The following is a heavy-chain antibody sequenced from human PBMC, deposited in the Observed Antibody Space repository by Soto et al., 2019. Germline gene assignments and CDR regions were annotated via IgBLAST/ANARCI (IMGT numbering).Heavy chain of an antibody. Sequence: QITLKESGPTLVKPTQTLTLTCTFSGFSLSNTGVTVGWIRQPPGKALEWLALMYWHDDKRYNPSLRNRLTIAKDTSKNRVVLTLANVGPVDTATYSCAHSHFEILTGPFDSWGRGTLVTVSS. CDR2: MYWHDDK. CDR1: GFSLSNTGVT. V-gene: IGHV2-5*01. D-gene: IGHD3-9*01. J-gene: IGHJ5*01. CDR3: AHSHFEILTGPFDS.